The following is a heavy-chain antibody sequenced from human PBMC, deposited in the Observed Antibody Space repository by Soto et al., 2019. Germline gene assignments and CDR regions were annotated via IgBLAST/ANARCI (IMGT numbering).Heavy chain of an antibody. Sequence: WGSLRLSCAASGLTFSSYAMSWVRQAPGKGLEWVSAISGSGGSTYYADSVKGRFTISRDNSKNTLYLQMNSLRAEDTAVYYCAKDMYDSSGYYHYWGQGTLVTVSS. V-gene: IGHV3-23*01. D-gene: IGHD3-22*01. CDR1: GLTFSSYA. J-gene: IGHJ4*02. CDR2: ISGSGGST. CDR3: AKDMYDSSGYYHY.